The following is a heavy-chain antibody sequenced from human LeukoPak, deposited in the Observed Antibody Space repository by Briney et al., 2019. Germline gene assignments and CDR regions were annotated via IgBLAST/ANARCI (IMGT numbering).Heavy chain of an antibody. CDR3: SRENGAFSPFGY. CDR1: GGSISNTNW. D-gene: IGHD2-8*01. CDR2: TSLSGLT. V-gene: IGHV4-4*02. Sequence: SETLSFTCGDSGGSISNTNWWCWPIQPPWQGLVWIGETSLSGLTNYNPSLKSRVILSLDKSKNHLSLNLTSVTAADTVVYYCSRENGAFSPFGYWGQGTLVTFPS. J-gene: IGHJ4*02.